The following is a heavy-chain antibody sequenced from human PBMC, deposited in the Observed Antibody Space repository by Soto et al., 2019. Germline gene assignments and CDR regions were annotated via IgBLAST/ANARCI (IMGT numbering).Heavy chain of an antibody. CDR2: IIPIFGTA. CDR1: GGTFSSYA. V-gene: IGHV1-69*06. CDR3: ARPDTAMVRDDAFDI. Sequence: ASVKVSCKASGGTFSSYAISWVRQAPGQGLEWMGGIIPIFGTANYAQKFQGRVTITADKSTSTAYMELSSLRSEDTAVYYCARPDTAMVRDDAFDIWGQGTMVTASS. D-gene: IGHD5-18*01. J-gene: IGHJ3*02.